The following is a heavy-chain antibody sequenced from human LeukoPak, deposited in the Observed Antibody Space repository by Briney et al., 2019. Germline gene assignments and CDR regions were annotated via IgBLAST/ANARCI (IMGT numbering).Heavy chain of an antibody. V-gene: IGHV4-59*12. CDR1: GGSISSYY. J-gene: IGHJ5*02. CDR3: ARGLELYSSSWYFNNWFDP. D-gene: IGHD6-13*01. CDR2: IYYSGST. Sequence: SETLSLTCTVSGGSISSYYWSWILQPPGKGLEWIGYIYYSGSTNYNPSLKSRVTISVDTSKNQFSLKLSSVTAADTAVYYCARGLELYSSSWYFNNWFDPWGQGTLVTVSS.